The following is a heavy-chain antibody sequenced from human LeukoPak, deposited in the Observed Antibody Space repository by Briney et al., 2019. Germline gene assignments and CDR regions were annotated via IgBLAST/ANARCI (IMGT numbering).Heavy chain of an antibody. Sequence: ASVKVSCTASGYTFTGYYMHWVRQPPGQGLEWMGRINPNNGATNYAQKLQGRVTITGDTSISTAYMELSTLRPDDTAVYYCTRETGSYHGNDYWGQGTLVTVSS. CDR1: GYTFTGYY. CDR3: TRETGSYHGNDY. J-gene: IGHJ4*02. D-gene: IGHD1-26*01. CDR2: INPNNGAT. V-gene: IGHV1-2*06.